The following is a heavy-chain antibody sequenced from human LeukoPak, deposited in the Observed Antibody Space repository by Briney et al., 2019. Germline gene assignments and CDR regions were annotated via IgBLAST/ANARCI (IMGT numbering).Heavy chain of an antibody. CDR3: AKSHGYSYGFDY. V-gene: IGHV3-66*01. D-gene: IGHD5-18*01. Sequence: GGSLRLSCAASGFTVSNNYMRWVRQAPGKGLEWVSLIYSGGSTYYADSVKGRFIISRDNSKNTLYLQMNSLRAEDTAVYYCAKSHGYSYGFDYWGQGTLVTVSS. CDR1: GFTVSNNY. CDR2: IYSGGST. J-gene: IGHJ4*02.